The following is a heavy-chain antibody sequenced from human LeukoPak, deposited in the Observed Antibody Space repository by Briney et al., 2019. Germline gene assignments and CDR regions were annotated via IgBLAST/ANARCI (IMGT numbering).Heavy chain of an antibody. CDR2: IIPIFGTA. CDR1: GGTFSSYA. CDR3: ARGGSLAVAPHQYYFDY. J-gene: IGHJ4*02. D-gene: IGHD6-19*01. V-gene: IGHV1-69*05. Sequence: SVKVSCKASGGTFSSYAISWVRQAPGQGLEWMGGIIPIFGTANYAQNFQGRVTMTRDTSTSAVYMEVSSLRSEDTAVYYCARGGSLAVAPHQYYFDYWGQGTLVTVSS.